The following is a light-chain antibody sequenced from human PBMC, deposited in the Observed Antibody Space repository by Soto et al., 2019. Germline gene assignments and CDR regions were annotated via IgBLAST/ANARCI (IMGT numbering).Light chain of an antibody. Sequence: QSVLTQPASVSGSPGQSITISCTGTNSDVGSYNRVSWYQQPPGTAPNLIIYDVNNRPSGVSYRFSGSKSGNTASLTISGLQAEDEADYYCNSYTTSETYVFGTGTKVTVL. CDR3: NSYTTSETYV. CDR2: DVN. CDR1: NSDVGSYNR. V-gene: IGLV2-14*01. J-gene: IGLJ1*01.